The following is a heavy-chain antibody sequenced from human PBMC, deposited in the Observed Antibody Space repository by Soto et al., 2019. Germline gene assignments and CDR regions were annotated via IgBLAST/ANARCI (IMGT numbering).Heavy chain of an antibody. Sequence: GGSLRLSCAASGFTFSSYSMNWVRQAPGKGLEWVSSISSSSSYIYYADSVKGRFTISRDNAKNSLYLQMNSLRAEDTAVYYCARDVRITMVRGVIQTPAYFDYWGQGTLVPVSS. V-gene: IGHV3-21*01. CDR2: ISSSSSYI. J-gene: IGHJ4*02. D-gene: IGHD3-10*01. CDR1: GFTFSSYS. CDR3: ARDVRITMVRGVIQTPAYFDY.